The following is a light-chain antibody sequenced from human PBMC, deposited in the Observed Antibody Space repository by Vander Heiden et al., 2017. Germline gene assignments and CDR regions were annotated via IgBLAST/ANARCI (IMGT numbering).Light chain of an antibody. CDR1: KLEDRY. CDR3: QAADTTTVT. J-gene: IGLJ2*01. CDR2: RDT. Sequence: SYELIQAPSVSVSPGQTARSHCSGDKLEDRYVSWYQQRSGQPPLLVIYRDTMRPSGIPERFSASNSGNTATLTVSGTQPLDEADYYCQAADTTTVTFGGGTKLTVL. V-gene: IGLV3-1*01.